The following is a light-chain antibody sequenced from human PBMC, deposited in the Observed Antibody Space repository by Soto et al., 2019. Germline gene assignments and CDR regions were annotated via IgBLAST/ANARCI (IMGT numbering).Light chain of an antibody. CDR2: DVS. V-gene: IGLV2-14*01. CDR1: SSDVGGYNY. Sequence: QSALTQPASVSGSPGQPITISCTGTSSDVGGYNYVSWYQQHPGKAPKFLIYDVSIRPSGVSNRSSGSKSGNTASLPIAGLQAEDEADYYFSSYTSSSTLVVFGGGTQLTVL. J-gene: IGLJ2*01. CDR3: SSYTSSSTLVV.